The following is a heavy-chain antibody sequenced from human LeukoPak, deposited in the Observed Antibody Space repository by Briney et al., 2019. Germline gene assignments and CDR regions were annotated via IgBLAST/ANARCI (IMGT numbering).Heavy chain of an antibody. CDR2: IYYSGST. CDR1: GGSISSYY. CDR3: VRGDGYGDYVGLGGH. D-gene: IGHD4-17*01. Sequence: SETLSLTCTVSGGSISSYYWSWIRQPPGKGLEWIGYIYYSGSTNYNPSLKSRVTISVDTSKNQFSLKLSSVTAADTAVYYRVRGDGYGDYVGLGGHWGPGTLVTVSS. J-gene: IGHJ4*02. V-gene: IGHV4-59*01.